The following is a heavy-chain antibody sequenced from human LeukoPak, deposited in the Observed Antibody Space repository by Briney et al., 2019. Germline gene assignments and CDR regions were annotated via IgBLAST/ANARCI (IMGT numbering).Heavy chain of an antibody. J-gene: IGHJ4*02. CDR1: GFTFSNYW. CDR2: IHHSGNT. V-gene: IGHV4-4*01. Sequence: GSLRLSCAVSGFTFSNYWMTWVRQPPGKGLEWIGEIHHSGNTNFNPSLKSRATISVDKSKNQFSLKMSSVTAADTAVYFCARNGHYSADYWGRGILVTVSP. CDR3: ARNGHYSADY. D-gene: IGHD4-17*01.